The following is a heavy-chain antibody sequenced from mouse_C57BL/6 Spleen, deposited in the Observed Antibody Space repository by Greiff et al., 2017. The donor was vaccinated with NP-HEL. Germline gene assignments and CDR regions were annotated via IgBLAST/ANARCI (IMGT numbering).Heavy chain of an antibody. CDR2: ILPGSGST. CDR3: ARGEHIYDGYRFAY. J-gene: IGHJ3*01. D-gene: IGHD2-3*01. V-gene: IGHV1-9*01. Sequence: QVQLQQSGAELMKPGASVKLSCKATGYTFTGYWIEWVKQRPGHGLEWIGEILPGSGSTNYNEKFKGKATFTADTSSNTAYMQLSSLTTEDSAIYYCARGEHIYDGYRFAYWGQGTLVTVSA. CDR1: GYTFTGYW.